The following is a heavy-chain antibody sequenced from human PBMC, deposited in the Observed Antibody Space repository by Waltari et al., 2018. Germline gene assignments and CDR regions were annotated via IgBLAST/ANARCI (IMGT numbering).Heavy chain of an antibody. CDR3: AREHCTNGVCYTANDAFDI. V-gene: IGHV3-33*01. Sequence: QVQLVESGGGVVQPGRSLRLSCAASGFTFSSYGMHWVRQAPGKGREWVAVIWYDGSNKYYADSVNGRFTISRDNSKNTLYLQMNSLRAEDTAVYYCAREHCTNGVCYTANDAFDIWGQGTMVTVSS. J-gene: IGHJ3*02. CDR1: GFTFSSYG. D-gene: IGHD2-8*01. CDR2: IWYDGSNK.